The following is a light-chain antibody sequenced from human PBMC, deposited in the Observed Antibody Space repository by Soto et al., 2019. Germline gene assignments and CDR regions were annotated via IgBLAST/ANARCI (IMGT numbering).Light chain of an antibody. J-gene: IGKJ1*01. CDR2: GAF. CDR3: QQYANWPKT. Sequence: EIVLTQSPATLSFSPGERATLSCRASQSVSSYLAWYQQKSGQAPRLLIYGAFTRAAGVPARFSGSGSGTEFTLTISSLQSEDSAVYFCQQYANWPKTFGQGTKVDIK. V-gene: IGKV3-15*01. CDR1: QSVSSY.